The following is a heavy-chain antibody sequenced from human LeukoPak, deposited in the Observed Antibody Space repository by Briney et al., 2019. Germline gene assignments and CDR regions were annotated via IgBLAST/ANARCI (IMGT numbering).Heavy chain of an antibody. J-gene: IGHJ3*02. Sequence: PSETLSLTCTVSGDSISDYYWSWIRQPPGKGLEWIGYIYYRGSTNYNPSLKSRVTISIDTSKNQFSLKLSSVTAVDTAVYYCTRDVKSSGYYFDAFDIWGQGTMVTVSS. V-gene: IGHV4-59*01. CDR3: TRDVKSSGYYFDAFDI. CDR1: GDSISDYY. D-gene: IGHD3-22*01. CDR2: IYYRGST.